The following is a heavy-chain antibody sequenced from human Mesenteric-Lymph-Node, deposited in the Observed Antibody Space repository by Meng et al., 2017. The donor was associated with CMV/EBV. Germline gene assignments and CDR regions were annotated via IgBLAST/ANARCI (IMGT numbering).Heavy chain of an antibody. D-gene: IGHD4-11*01. Sequence: ETLSLTCTASVITVSSNYMSWVRQAPGKGLEWVSVIYSGGATYYADSVKGRFTISRDNSKNTLYLQMNSLRAEDTAVYYCARELRNSNYKYYFDYWGQGTLVTVSS. V-gene: IGHV3-66*02. CDR1: VITVSSNY. CDR3: ARELRNSNYKYYFDY. J-gene: IGHJ4*02. CDR2: IYSGGAT.